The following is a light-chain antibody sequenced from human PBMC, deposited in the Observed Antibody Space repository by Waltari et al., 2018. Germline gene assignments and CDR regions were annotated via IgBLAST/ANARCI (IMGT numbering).Light chain of an antibody. Sequence: DIQMTQSPSSVAASVGDRVTITCRASQGISSWLAWYQQKPGSDPKVLIYSASTLQTGVPSRFSGSGSGTDFTLTIDSLQPEDFATYYCQQGNSFPPTFGQGTKVEIK. V-gene: IGKV1-12*01. CDR3: QQGNSFPPT. CDR2: SAS. CDR1: QGISSW. J-gene: IGKJ1*01.